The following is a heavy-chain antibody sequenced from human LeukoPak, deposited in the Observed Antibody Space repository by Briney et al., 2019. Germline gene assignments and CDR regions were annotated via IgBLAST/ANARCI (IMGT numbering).Heavy chain of an antibody. J-gene: IGHJ5*02. CDR3: ARSRVWGTRLNWFDP. D-gene: IGHD2-2*01. CDR1: GGSISSSSYY. V-gene: IGHV4-39*01. CDR2: IYYSGST. Sequence: SETLSITCTVSGGSISSSSYYWGWIRQPPGKGLEWIGSIYYSGSTYYNPSLKSRVTISVDTSKNQFSLKLSSVTAADTAVYYCARSRVWGTRLNWFDPWGQGTLVTVSS.